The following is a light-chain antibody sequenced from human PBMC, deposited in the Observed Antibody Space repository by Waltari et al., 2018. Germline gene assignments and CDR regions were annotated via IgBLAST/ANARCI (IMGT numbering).Light chain of an antibody. Sequence: QSLVTPPPSASGSPGQRVPTPCSGSGCNVGSNTVNWYQVLPGTAPRLLTYSNDQRPSGVPDRFSGSKSGTSASLAISGLQSEDEAEYFCATWDDRLTGVLFGGGTKVTVL. V-gene: IGLV1-44*01. CDR1: GCNVGSNT. CDR3: ATWDDRLTGVL. J-gene: IGLJ2*01. CDR2: SND.